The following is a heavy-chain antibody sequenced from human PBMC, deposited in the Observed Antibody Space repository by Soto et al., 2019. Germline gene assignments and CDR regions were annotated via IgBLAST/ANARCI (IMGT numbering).Heavy chain of an antibody. J-gene: IGHJ5*02. CDR2: IGGSGGSA. CDR1: GFTFSNYA. V-gene: IGHV3-23*01. D-gene: IGHD2-2*01. CDR3: AKDPYSGVLVPVAIGFDP. Sequence: EGSLRLSCAASGFTFSNYAMTSVRQGPGKGLECVSAIGGSGGSAYYADSVKGRFTISRDNSKNTLYLQMNSLRADDSGVYYCAKDPYSGVLVPVAIGFDPWGPGTLVTVSS.